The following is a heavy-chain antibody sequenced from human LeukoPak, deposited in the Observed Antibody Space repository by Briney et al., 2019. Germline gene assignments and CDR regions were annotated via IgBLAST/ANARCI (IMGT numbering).Heavy chain of an antibody. CDR2: IYHSGST. J-gene: IGHJ5*02. Sequence: SGTLSLTCAVSGGSISSSNWWRWVRQPPGKGLEWIGEIYHSGSTNYNPSLKSRVTISVDKSKNQFSLKLSSVTAADTAVYYCARVGIVVVPAATRWFDPWGQGTLVTVSS. D-gene: IGHD2-2*01. CDR1: GGSISSSNW. CDR3: ARVGIVVVPAATRWFDP. V-gene: IGHV4-4*02.